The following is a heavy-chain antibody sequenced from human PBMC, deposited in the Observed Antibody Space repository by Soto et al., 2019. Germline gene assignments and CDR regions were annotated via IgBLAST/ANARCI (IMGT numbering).Heavy chain of an antibody. V-gene: IGHV3-48*01. CDR3: ARVVISGSYLDY. CDR2: ISSSSTI. D-gene: IGHD1-26*01. CDR1: RFTFSSYS. Sequence: GSLRLSCAASRFTFSSYSMNLVRQAPGKGLEWVSYISSSSTIYYADSVKGRFTISRDNAKNSLYLQMNSLRAEDTAVYYCARVVISGSYLDYWGQGTLVTVSS. J-gene: IGHJ4*02.